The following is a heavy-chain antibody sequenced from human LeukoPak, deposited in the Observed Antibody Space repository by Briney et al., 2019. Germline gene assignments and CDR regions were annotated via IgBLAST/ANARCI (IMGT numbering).Heavy chain of an antibody. CDR2: IYYSGST. D-gene: IGHD3-22*01. CDR3: ARHQYYDSSGGFDY. CDR1: GGSISSGGYY. Sequence: SETLSLTCTVSGGSISSGGYYWSWIRQHPGKGLEWIGYIYYSGSTYYNPSLKSRVTISVDTSKNQFSLKLSSVTAADTAVYYCARHQYYDSSGGFDYWGQGTLVTVSS. V-gene: IGHV4-31*03. J-gene: IGHJ4*02.